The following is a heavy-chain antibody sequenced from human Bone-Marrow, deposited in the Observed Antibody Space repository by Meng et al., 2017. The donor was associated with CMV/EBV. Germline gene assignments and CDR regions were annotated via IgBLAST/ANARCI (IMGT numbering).Heavy chain of an antibody. D-gene: IGHD3-3*01. V-gene: IGHV1-8*03. CDR1: GYTFTGYY. CDR2: MNPNSGNT. CDR3: ARGEWTY. J-gene: IGHJ4*02. Sequence: ASVKVSCKASGYTFTGYYMHWVRQAPGQGLEWMGWMNPNSGNTGYAQKFQGRVTITRNTSISTAYMELSSLRSEDTAVYYCARGEWTYWGQGTLVTVSS.